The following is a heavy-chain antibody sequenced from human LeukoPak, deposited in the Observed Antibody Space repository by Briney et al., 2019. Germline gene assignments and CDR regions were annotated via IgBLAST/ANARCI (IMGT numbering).Heavy chain of an antibody. CDR2: IYHTGTT. CDR3: ARHRAPAGRTYYFYYGMDV. J-gene: IGHJ6*02. D-gene: IGHD2-2*01. Sequence: SETLSLTCTVFGGSLSPYYWTWIRQPPGKGLEWIGYIYHTGTTRYNPSLNSRVTISVETSKNQFSLRLNSVTAADTAVYYCARHRAPAGRTYYFYYGMDVWGQGTTVTVSS. V-gene: IGHV4-59*08. CDR1: GGSLSPYY.